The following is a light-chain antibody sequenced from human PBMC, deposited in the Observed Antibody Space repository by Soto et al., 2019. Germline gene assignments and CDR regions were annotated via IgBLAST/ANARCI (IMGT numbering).Light chain of an antibody. CDR3: LLWYGYTAL. CDR1: TGAVTTTHF. CDR2: DTN. V-gene: IGLV7-46*01. J-gene: IGLJ2*01. Sequence: QAVVTQEPSLTVSPGGTVTLPCDSSTGAVTTTHFPYWFQQQPGQAPMTLIYDTNNRHSWTPARFSGSLVGGKAALSLSGAQLEDEAEYYCLLWYGYTALFGGGTKLTVL.